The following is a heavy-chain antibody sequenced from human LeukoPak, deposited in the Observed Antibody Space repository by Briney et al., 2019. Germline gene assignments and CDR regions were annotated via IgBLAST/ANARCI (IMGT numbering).Heavy chain of an antibody. CDR3: AKSLLGAYTYGPCDY. D-gene: IGHD5-18*01. V-gene: IGHV3-23*01. J-gene: IGHJ4*02. Sequence: PGGSLRLSCAASGFTFSTYAMTWVRQAPGKGREWGSVISGSGDTTYYADSVKGRFTISRDSTKNTLYLQMNSLRAEDTAVYYCAKSLLGAYTYGPCDYWGQGTLVTVSS. CDR1: GFTFSTYA. CDR2: ISGSGDTT.